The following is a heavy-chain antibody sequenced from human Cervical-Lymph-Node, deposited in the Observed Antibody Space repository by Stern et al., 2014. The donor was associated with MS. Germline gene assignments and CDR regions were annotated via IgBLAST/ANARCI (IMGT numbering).Heavy chain of an antibody. Sequence: QVQLQESGPGLVKPSGTLSLTCAVSGASISSSIWWSWVRQPPGKGLEWIGEIHHSGNNNYNPSLKSRVTMSVDKSKNQFSLNLRSVTAADTAVYFCAGAVRFLEWVGGQGTTVIVSS. V-gene: IGHV4-4*02. CDR3: AGAVRFLEWV. J-gene: IGHJ6*02. D-gene: IGHD3-3*01. CDR2: IHHSGNN. CDR1: GASISSSIW.